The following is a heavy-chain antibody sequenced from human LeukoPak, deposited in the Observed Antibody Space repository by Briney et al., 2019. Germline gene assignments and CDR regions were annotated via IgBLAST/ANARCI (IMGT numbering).Heavy chain of an antibody. D-gene: IGHD2-15*01. V-gene: IGHV4-30-2*02. CDR1: GGSISSGGYY. CDR2: IYHSGST. CDR3: ARSSVAASIGRFDY. Sequence: SQTLSLTCTVSGGSISSGGYYWSWIRQPPGKGLEWIGYIYHSGSTYYNPSLKSRVTISVDRSKNQFSLKLSSVTAADTAVYYCARSSVAASIGRFDYWGQGTLVTVSS. J-gene: IGHJ4*02.